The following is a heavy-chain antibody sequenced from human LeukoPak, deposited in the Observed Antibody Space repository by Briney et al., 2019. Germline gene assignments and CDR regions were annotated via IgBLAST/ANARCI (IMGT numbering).Heavy chain of an antibody. CDR1: GFTFSSYA. J-gene: IGHJ4*02. CDR3: AKDRWYYDSSGYFPFDY. V-gene: IGHV3-23*01. Sequence: GGSLRLSCAASGFTFSSYAMSWVRQAPGKGLEWVSAISGSGGSTYYADSVKGRFTISRDNSKNTLYLQMNSLRAEDTAVYHCAKDRWYYDSSGYFPFDYWGQGTLVTVSS. D-gene: IGHD3-22*01. CDR2: ISGSGGST.